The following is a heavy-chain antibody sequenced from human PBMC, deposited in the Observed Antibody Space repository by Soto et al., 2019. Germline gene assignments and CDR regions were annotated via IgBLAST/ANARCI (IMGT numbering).Heavy chain of an antibody. CDR3: ARAGIEMATDYFDY. V-gene: IGHV4-59*01. CDR2: IYYSGST. Sequence: PSETLSLTCTVSGGSISSYYWSWIRQPPGKGLEWIGYIYYSGSTNYNPSLKSRVTISVDTSKNQFSLKLSSVTAADTAVYYCARAGIEMATDYFDYWGQGTLVTVSS. J-gene: IGHJ4*02. D-gene: IGHD5-12*01. CDR1: GGSISSYY.